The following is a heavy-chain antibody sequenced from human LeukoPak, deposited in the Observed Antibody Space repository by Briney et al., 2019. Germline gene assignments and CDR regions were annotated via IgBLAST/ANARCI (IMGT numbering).Heavy chain of an antibody. CDR3: ARDSEFSGSFSY. CDR1: GFTFSSYS. CDR2: ISSSSSYI. D-gene: IGHD1-26*01. Sequence: GGPLRPSCAASGFTFSSYSMNWVRQAPGKGLEWVSSISSSSSYIYYADSVKGRFTISRDNAKNSLYLQMNSLRAEDTAVYYCARDSEFSGSFSYWGPGTLVTVSS. V-gene: IGHV3-21*01. J-gene: IGHJ4*02.